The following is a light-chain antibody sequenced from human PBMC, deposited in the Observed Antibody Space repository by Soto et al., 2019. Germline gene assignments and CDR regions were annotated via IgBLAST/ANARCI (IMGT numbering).Light chain of an antibody. Sequence: DIPMTQSPSSVSASVGDRVTITCRASQGINSWLAWYQQKPGKAPKLLISAASRLQSGVPSRFSGSGSGTDFTLTISSLQPEDSATYFCHQANTFPQTFGQGTKLEI. V-gene: IGKV1-12*01. CDR1: QGINSW. CDR3: HQANTFPQT. J-gene: IGKJ2*01. CDR2: AAS.